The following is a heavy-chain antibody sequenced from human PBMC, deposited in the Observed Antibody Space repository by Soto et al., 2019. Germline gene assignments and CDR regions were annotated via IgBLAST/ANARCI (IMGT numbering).Heavy chain of an antibody. V-gene: IGHV1-58*01. CDR3: AAPRFTFGVVMAQVDV. Sequence: SVKVSCKASVFTFTSPAVQCVRPARGQRLEWIGWIVVGSGNTNYAQKFQERVTITRDMSTSTAYMELSSLRSEDTAVYYCAAPRFTFGVVMAQVDVWGQGTTVTVS. D-gene: IGHD3-3*01. J-gene: IGHJ6*02. CDR1: VFTFTSPA. CDR2: IVVGSGNT.